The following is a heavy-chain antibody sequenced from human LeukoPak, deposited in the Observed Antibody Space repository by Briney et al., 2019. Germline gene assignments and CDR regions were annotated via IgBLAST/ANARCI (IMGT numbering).Heavy chain of an antibody. J-gene: IGHJ4*02. CDR2: IIPIFGTA. CDR1: GGTFSSYA. V-gene: IGHV1-69*05. D-gene: IGHD4-23*01. CDR3: ATVKGLRWPFDY. Sequence: ASVKVSCKAFGGTFSSYAISWVRQAPGQGLEWMGGIIPIFGTANYAQKFQGRVTITTDESTSTAYMELSSLRSEDTAVYYCATVKGLRWPFDYWGQGTLVTVSS.